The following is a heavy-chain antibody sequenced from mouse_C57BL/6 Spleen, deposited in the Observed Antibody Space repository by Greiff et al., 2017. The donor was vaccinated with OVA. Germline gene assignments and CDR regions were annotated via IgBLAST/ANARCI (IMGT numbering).Heavy chain of an antibody. CDR3: ARWYYGSSLYV. J-gene: IGHJ1*03. CDR2: INPNNGGT. D-gene: IGHD1-1*01. CDR1: GYTFTDYN. V-gene: IGHV1-22*01. Sequence: EVKLMESGPELVKPGASVKMSCKASGYTFTDYNMHWVKQSPGKSLEWIGYINPNNGGTSYNQKFKGKATLTVNKSSSTAYMELRSLTSEDSAVYYCARWYYGSSLYVWGTGTTVTVSA.